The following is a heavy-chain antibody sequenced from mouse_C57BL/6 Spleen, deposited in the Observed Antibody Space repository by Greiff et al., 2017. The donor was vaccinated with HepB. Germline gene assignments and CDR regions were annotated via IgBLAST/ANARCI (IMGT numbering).Heavy chain of an antibody. CDR2: IDPETGGT. J-gene: IGHJ2*01. D-gene: IGHD6-1*01. Sequence: QVQLQQSGAELVRPGASVTLSCKASGYTFTDYEMHWVKQTPVHGLEWIGAIDPETGGTAYNQKFKGKAILTADQSSSTAYMELRSLTSEDSAVSYCTRLGSSGYWGQGTTLTVSS. V-gene: IGHV1-15*01. CDR3: TRLGSSGY. CDR1: GYTFTDYE.